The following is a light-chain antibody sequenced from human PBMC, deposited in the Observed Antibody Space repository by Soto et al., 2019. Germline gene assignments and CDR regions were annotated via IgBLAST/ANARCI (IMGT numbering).Light chain of an antibody. V-gene: IGKV3-15*01. CDR2: AAS. CDR3: QQSYSTPRT. J-gene: IGKJ1*01. CDR1: QSVSSN. Sequence: EIVMTQSPATLSVSPGERATLSCRASQSVSSNLAWYQQKPGQSPRLLIYAASSWATGVPARFSGSGSGTDFTLTISSLQPEDFATYYCQQSYSTPRTFGQGTKVDIK.